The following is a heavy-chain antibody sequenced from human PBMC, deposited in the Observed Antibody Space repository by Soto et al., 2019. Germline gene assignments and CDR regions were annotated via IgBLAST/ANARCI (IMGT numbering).Heavy chain of an antibody. D-gene: IGHD5-12*01. V-gene: IGHV4-59*01. CDR3: AKYSRKDAEGYRLDF. Sequence: XATLSLTCALSGGSISGYYWSWIRQPPGKGLEWIGYVYYSGSTKYNPSLESRVTISVDMSNNQFSLMLTSVTAADTAVYYCAKYSRKDAEGYRLDFWGQGTLVTVSS. J-gene: IGHJ4*02. CDR2: VYYSGST. CDR1: GGSISGYY.